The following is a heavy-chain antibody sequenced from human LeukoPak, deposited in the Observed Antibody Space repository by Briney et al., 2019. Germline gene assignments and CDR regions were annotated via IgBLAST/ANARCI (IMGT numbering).Heavy chain of an antibody. J-gene: IGHJ4*02. D-gene: IGHD5-12*01. CDR3: ARHRGDGYNFEFYFDY. CDR1: GYSFTSYW. Sequence: GESLKISCKGSGYSFTSYWIGWVRQMPGKGLEWMGIIYPGDSDTRYSPSFQGQVTISADKSISTAYLQWSSLKASDTAMYYCARHRGDGYNFEFYFDYWGQGTLVTVSS. CDR2: IYPGDSDT. V-gene: IGHV5-51*01.